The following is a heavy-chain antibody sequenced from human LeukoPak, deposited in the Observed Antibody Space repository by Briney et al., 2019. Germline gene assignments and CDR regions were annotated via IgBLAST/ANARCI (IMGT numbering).Heavy chain of an antibody. V-gene: IGHV1-18*01. CDR3: ARGETRNDY. CDR1: GYSFINNG. CDR2: ISPYNGNT. Sequence: ASVKVSCKASGYSFINNGISWVRQAPGQGLEWMGWISPYNGNTNFAQKLQGRVTLTTDTSTSTAYLELRSLRSDDTAVYYCARGETRNDYWGQGTLVTVSS. J-gene: IGHJ4*02. D-gene: IGHD3-16*01.